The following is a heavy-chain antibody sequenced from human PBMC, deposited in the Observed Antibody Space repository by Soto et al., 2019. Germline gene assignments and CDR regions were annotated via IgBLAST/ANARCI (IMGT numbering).Heavy chain of an antibody. CDR1: GFTFSNAW. Sequence: GGSLRLSCAASGFTFSNAWMNWVRQAPGKGLEWVGRIKSKTDGGTTDYAAPVKGRFTISRDDSKNTLYLQMNSLKTEDTAVYYCTTDPDFWSGSQPDYWGQGTLVTVSS. J-gene: IGHJ4*02. CDR2: IKSKTDGGTT. CDR3: TTDPDFWSGSQPDY. V-gene: IGHV3-15*07. D-gene: IGHD3-3*01.